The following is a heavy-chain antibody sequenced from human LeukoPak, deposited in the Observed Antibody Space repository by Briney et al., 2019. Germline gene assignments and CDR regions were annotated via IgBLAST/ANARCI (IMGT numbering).Heavy chain of an antibody. D-gene: IGHD2-15*01. Sequence: SETVSLTCAVYGGSFSGYYWGWIRQPPGKGLEWIGEINHSGSTNYNPSLKSRVTISVDTSKNQFSLKLSSVTAADTAVYYCARNPIVVVVAATPGWFDPWGQGNLVTVSS. J-gene: IGHJ5*02. CDR1: GGSFSGYY. CDR2: INHSGST. V-gene: IGHV4-34*01. CDR3: ARNPIVVVVAATPGWFDP.